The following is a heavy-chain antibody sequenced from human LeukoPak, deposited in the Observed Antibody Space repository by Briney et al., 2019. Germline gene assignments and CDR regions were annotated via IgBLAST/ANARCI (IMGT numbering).Heavy chain of an antibody. CDR1: GASFTTHY. Sequence: PSETLSLTCTVSGASFTTHYWSWIPQPPGKGLEWIGYLSYIGSTNYSPSLKSRVTISIDTSKNEVSLKLTSVTAADTAVYYCASDSISMNAFDARGQGTLVTVSS. D-gene: IGHD3-22*01. CDR2: LSYIGST. CDR3: ASDSISMNAFDA. J-gene: IGHJ3*01. V-gene: IGHV4-59*11.